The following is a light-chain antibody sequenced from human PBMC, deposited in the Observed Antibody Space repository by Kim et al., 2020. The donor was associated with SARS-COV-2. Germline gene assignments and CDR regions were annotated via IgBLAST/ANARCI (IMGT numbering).Light chain of an antibody. V-gene: IGKV4-1*01. CDR1: QSVLYSSNNKNY. CDR3: QKYYSTPFT. CDR2: WAS. J-gene: IGKJ3*01. Sequence: DIVMTQSPDSLAVSLGERATINCKSSQSVLYSSNNKNYLAWYQQKPGQPPKLLIYWASTRESGVPDRFSGSGSGTDFTLTISSLQAEDVAVYYGQKYYSTPFTFGPGNKVDIK.